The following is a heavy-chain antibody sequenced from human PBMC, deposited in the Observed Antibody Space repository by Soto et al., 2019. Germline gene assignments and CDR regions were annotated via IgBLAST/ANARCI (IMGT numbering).Heavy chain of an antibody. V-gene: IGHV1-69*04. Sequence: SVKVSCKASGGTFSSYTISWVRQAPGQGLEWMGRIIPILGIANYAQKFQGRVTITADKSTSTAYMELSSLRSEDTAVYYCARDIGVYYDSSGYLNWGQGTLVTVSS. CDR1: GGTFSSYT. CDR2: IIPILGIA. D-gene: IGHD3-22*01. J-gene: IGHJ4*02. CDR3: ARDIGVYYDSSGYLN.